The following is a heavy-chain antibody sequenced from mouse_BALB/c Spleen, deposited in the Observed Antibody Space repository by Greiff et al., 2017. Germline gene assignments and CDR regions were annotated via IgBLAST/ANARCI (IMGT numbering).Heavy chain of an antibody. CDR2: ISYSGST. CDR1: GDSITSGY. D-gene: IGHD1-1*01. V-gene: IGHV3-8*02. J-gene: IGHJ3*01. Sequence: VQLKESGPSLVKPSQTLSLTCSVTGDSITSGYWNWIRKFPGNKLEYMGYISYSGSTYYNPSLKSRISITRDTSKNQYYLQLNSVTTEDTATYYCARSDYGSSFWFAYWGQGTLVTVSA. CDR3: ARSDYGSSFWFAY.